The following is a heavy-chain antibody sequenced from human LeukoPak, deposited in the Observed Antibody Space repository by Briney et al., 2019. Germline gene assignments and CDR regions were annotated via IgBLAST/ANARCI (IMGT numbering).Heavy chain of an antibody. Sequence: SETLSLTCTVSGYSISSGYYWGWIRQPPGKGLEWIGSIYHSGSTYYNPSLKSRVTISVDTSKNQFSLKLSSVTAADTAVYYCARGRVPPYCGGDCPYYFDYWGQGTLVTVSS. J-gene: IGHJ4*02. CDR2: IYHSGST. CDR3: ARGRVPPYCGGDCPYYFDY. CDR1: GYSISSGYY. V-gene: IGHV4-38-2*02. D-gene: IGHD2-21*02.